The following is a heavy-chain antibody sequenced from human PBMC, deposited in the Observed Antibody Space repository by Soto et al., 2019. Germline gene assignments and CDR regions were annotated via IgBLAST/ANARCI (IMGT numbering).Heavy chain of an antibody. CDR3: ERNNSGRNFDY. Sequence: SETLSLTCTASSSPINSRYYWGWIRQTPGKGLEWVASIYHSGSTHYNPSLKSRATISVDTSNNQFSLRLSSVTAADTAIYYCERNNSGRNFDYWGQGTQVTVSS. CDR1: SSPINSRYY. J-gene: IGHJ4*02. CDR2: IYHSGST. D-gene: IGHD6-19*01. V-gene: IGHV4-38-2*02.